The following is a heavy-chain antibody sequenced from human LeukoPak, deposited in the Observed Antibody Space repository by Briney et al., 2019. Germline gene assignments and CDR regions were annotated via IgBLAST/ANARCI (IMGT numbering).Heavy chain of an antibody. CDR3: ARAIAARPGDFDY. J-gene: IGHJ4*02. CDR2: IYYSGST. V-gene: IGHV4-30-4*01. D-gene: IGHD6-6*01. Sequence: SQTLSLTCTVSGGSISSGDYYWSWIRQPPGKGLEWIGYIYYSGSTYYNPSLKGRVTISVDTSKNQFSLKLSSVTAADTAVYYCARAIAARPGDFDYWGQGTLVTVSS. CDR1: GGSISSGDYY.